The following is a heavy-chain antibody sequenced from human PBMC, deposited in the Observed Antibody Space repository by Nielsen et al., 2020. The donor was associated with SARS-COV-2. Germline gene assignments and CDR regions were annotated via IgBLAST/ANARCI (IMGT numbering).Heavy chain of an antibody. CDR1: GFTFSSYG. V-gene: IGHV3-30*18. CDR2: ISYDGSNK. Sequence: GESLKISCAASGFTFSSYGMHWVRQAPGKGLEWVAVISYDGSNKYYADSVKGRFTISRDNSKNTLYLQMNSLRAEDTAVYYCAKSAPTHDWLFDYWGQGTLATVSS. J-gene: IGHJ4*02. D-gene: IGHD3-9*01. CDR3: AKSAPTHDWLFDY.